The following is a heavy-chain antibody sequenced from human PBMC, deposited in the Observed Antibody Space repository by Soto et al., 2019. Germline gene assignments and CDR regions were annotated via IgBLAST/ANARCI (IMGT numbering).Heavy chain of an antibody. CDR3: ARSRFMGRVRYLNYYYYYGMDV. CDR1: GHTFTSYY. V-gene: IGHV1-69*13. D-gene: IGHD3-3*01. CDR2: IIPIFGTA. J-gene: IGHJ6*02. Sequence: SVKVSCKASGHTFTSYYMHWVRQAPGQGLEWMGGIIPIFGTANYAQKFQGRVTITADESTSTAYMELSSLRSEDTAVYYCARSRFMGRVRYLNYYYYYGMDVWGQGTTVTVSS.